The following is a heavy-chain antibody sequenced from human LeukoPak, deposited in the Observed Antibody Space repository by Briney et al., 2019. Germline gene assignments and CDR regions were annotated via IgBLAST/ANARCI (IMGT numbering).Heavy chain of an antibody. D-gene: IGHD2-2*01. Sequence: GGSLRLSCAASGFTFSSYSMNWVRQAPGKGLEWVSSISSSSSYIYYADSVKGRFTISRDNAKNSLYLQMNSLGAEDTAVYYCARGLAVVPAVSDYWGQGTLVTVSS. CDR3: ARGLAVVPAVSDY. V-gene: IGHV3-21*01. J-gene: IGHJ4*02. CDR2: ISSSSSYI. CDR1: GFTFSSYS.